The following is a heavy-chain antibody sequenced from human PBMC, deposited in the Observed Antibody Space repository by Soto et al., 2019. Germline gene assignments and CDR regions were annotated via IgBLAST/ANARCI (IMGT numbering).Heavy chain of an antibody. CDR3: ARVNYGDSAFDFDY. CDR2: IFSGVIS. CDR1: GFTVSTNY. Sequence: GGSLRLSCAGSGFTVSTNYMIWVRQAPGMGLEWVSVIFSGVISYYAVSVKGRFTISRDSSRDTLYLLMNSLRPEDTAVYYCARVNYGDSAFDFDYWGQGTQVTVSS. V-gene: IGHV3-53*05. D-gene: IGHD4-17*01. J-gene: IGHJ4*02.